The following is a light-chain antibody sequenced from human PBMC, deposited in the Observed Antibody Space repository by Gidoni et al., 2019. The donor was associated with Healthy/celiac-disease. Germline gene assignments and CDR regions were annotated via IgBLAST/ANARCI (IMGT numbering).Light chain of an antibody. CDR3: NSRDSSGNHLKV. Sequence: SSELTQDPAVSVALGQTVRITCQGDSLRSYYASWYQQKPGQAPVLVIYGKNNRPSGIPDRFSGSISGNTASLIITGAQAEDEADYYCNSRDSSGNHLKVFGGGTKLTVL. J-gene: IGLJ3*02. CDR1: SLRSYY. CDR2: GKN. V-gene: IGLV3-19*01.